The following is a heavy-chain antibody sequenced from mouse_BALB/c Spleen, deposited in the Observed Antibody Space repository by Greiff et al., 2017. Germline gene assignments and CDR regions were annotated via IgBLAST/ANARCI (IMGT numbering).Heavy chain of an antibody. J-gene: IGHJ3*01. CDR3: ARHYGYDRAFAY. Sequence: EVQLVESGGGLVQPGGSLKLSCAASGFTFSSYTMSWVRQTPEKRLEWVAYISNGGGSTYYPDTVKGRFTISRDNAKNTLYLQMSSLKSEDTAMYYCARHYGYDRAFAYWGQGTLVTVSA. CDR1: GFTFSSYT. V-gene: IGHV5-12-2*01. CDR2: ISNGGGST. D-gene: IGHD2-2*01.